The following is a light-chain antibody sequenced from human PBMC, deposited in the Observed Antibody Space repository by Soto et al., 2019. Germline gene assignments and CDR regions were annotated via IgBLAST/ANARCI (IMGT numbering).Light chain of an antibody. CDR3: QQYNNWPQT. CDR2: GAS. V-gene: IGKV3-15*01. Sequence: IVMSQSPATLSVSPGERATLSCRASQRVSRNLAWYQLKDGQVPRLVIYGASTRATDIPARFSGSGSGTEFTLTISSLQSEDFAEYHCQQYNNWPQTFGQGTKVDI. J-gene: IGKJ1*01. CDR1: QRVSRN.